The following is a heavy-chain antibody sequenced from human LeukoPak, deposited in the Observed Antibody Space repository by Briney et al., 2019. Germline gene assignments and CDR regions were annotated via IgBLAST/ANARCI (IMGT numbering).Heavy chain of an antibody. CDR3: AKDVAPDSGWDLDY. Sequence: PGGSLRLSCAASGFTFSTYSMTWVRQGPGKGLEWVSSIYNSGVKIFYADSVKGRFTISRDNSKNTLYLQMNSLRVEDTAVYYCAKDVAPDSGWDLDYCGQGTLVTVSS. CDR1: GFTFSTYS. D-gene: IGHD6-19*01. CDR2: IYNSGVKI. V-gene: IGHV3-23*01. J-gene: IGHJ4*02.